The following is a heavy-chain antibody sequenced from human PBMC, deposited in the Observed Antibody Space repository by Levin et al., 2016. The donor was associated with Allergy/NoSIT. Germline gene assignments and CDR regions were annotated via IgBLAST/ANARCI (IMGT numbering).Heavy chain of an antibody. V-gene: IGHV3-23*01. D-gene: IGHD5-24*01. J-gene: IGHJ4*02. CDR1: GFIFSSYA. CDR3: AKDDIREGYPCFDY. CDR2: ISASDASA. Sequence: GESLKISCAASGFIFSSYAMTWVRQAPGKGLEWVSAISASDASAYYADSVRGRFTISRDNSKNTLYLDMNSLRAEDTAIYYCAKDDIREGYPCFDYWGQGTPVTVSS.